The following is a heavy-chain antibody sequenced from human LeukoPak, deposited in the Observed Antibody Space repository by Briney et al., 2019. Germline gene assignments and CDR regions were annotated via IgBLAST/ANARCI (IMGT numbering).Heavy chain of an antibody. Sequence: GGSLRLSCAGSGFTFSSHAMNWVRRAPGKGLEWVSVISGSGGSTYYADSVKGRFTISRDNSKNTLYLQMNSLRAEDTAVYYCAKDIQYYDSSLDAFDIWGQGTMVTVSS. CDR1: GFTFSSHA. V-gene: IGHV3-23*01. D-gene: IGHD3-22*01. CDR3: AKDIQYYDSSLDAFDI. J-gene: IGHJ3*02. CDR2: ISGSGGST.